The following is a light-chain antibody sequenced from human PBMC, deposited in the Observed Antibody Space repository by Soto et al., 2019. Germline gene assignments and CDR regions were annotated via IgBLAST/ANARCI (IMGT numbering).Light chain of an antibody. J-gene: IGKJ4*01. CDR2: GAS. CDR1: QSVNIN. CDR3: QQYNNGPPMGT. V-gene: IGKV3-15*01. Sequence: EIVMTQSPATLSVSPGERATLSCRASQSVNINLAWYQQKPGPAPRLLIKGASTRATGTPARFSGSGSGTEFTLTISSLQSEDFAVYYCQQYNNGPPMGTFGGGTKVEIK.